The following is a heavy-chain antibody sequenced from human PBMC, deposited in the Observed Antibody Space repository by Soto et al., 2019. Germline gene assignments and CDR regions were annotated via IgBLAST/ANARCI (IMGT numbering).Heavy chain of an antibody. D-gene: IGHD5-12*01. CDR2: IYHSGST. Sequence: QLQLQESGSGLVKPSQTLSLTCAVSGGSISSGGYSWSWIRQPPGKGLEWIGYIYHSGSTYYNPSLKSRVTISVDRSKNHFSLKLSSVTAADTAVYYCARDSGYPRYYFDYWGQGTLVTVSS. V-gene: IGHV4-30-2*01. CDR3: ARDSGYPRYYFDY. J-gene: IGHJ4*02. CDR1: GGSISSGGYS.